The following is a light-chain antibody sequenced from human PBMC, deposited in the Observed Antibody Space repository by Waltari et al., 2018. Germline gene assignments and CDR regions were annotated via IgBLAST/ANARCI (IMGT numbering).Light chain of an antibody. J-gene: IGKJ1*01. CDR3: QQSYSTPVT. CDR2: AAS. Sequence: DIQMTQSPSSLSASVGDRVTITCRASQSISSYLNWYQQKPGKAPKLLIYAASSLRSGVPSRVSGSGSGTDFTLTISSLQPEDFATCYCQQSYSTPVTFGQGTKVEIK. V-gene: IGKV1-39*01. CDR1: QSISSY.